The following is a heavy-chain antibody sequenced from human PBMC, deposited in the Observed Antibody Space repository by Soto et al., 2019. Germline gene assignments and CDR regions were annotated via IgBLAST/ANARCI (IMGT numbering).Heavy chain of an antibody. D-gene: IGHD1-26*01. CDR1: GGSISSHY. CDR2: IYYRGST. Sequence: WETLSLTCTVSGGSISSHYWSWVRQAPGKGLEWIGHIYYRGSTSYNPSLRSRSTISVDTSNNQFSLKLNSVTTADTAVYYCARDGREESGMDVWGQGTKVTVSS. V-gene: IGHV4-59*11. CDR3: ARDGREESGMDV. J-gene: IGHJ6*02.